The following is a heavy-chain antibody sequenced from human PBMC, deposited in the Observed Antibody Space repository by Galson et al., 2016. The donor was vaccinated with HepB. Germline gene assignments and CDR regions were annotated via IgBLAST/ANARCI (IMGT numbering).Heavy chain of an antibody. Sequence: TLSLTCTVSGASISSGRYYWSWIRQRPGRGLEWIGYIYYSRATYYNPSLGSRITITDDTSRNQFSLKLTSVNAADTALYFCARNTDYNYFDPWGQGTQVTVSS. CDR3: ARNTDYNYFDP. CDR2: IYYSRAT. J-gene: IGHJ5*02. V-gene: IGHV4-31*03. CDR1: GASISSGRYY. D-gene: IGHD5-18*01.